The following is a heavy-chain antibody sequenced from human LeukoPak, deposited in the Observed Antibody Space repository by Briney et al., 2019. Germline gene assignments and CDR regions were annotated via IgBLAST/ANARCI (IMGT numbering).Heavy chain of an antibody. CDR1: GSIFNSYW. CDR2: IYPGDSDT. D-gene: IGHD6-19*01. J-gene: IGHJ4*02. CDR3: ARHHSSGQYYYFDY. V-gene: IGHV5-51*01. Sequence: GASLQISCKGSGSIFNSYWIGWVRPLPGKGLEWMGIIYPGDSDTRYSPSFQGQVTISADKSISTAYLQWSSLKASDTAMYYCARHHSSGQYYYFDYWGQGTLVTVSS.